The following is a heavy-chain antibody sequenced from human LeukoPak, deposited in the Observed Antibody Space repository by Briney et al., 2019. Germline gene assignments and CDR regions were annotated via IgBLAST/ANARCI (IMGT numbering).Heavy chain of an antibody. D-gene: IGHD5-18*01. Sequence: SETLSLTCTVSGGSVSSGSYYWSWIRQPPGKGLEWIGYIYYSGSTNYNPSLKSRVTISVDTSKNQFSLKLSSVTAADTAVYYCARASWIQNYDDWWGSYYFDYWGQGTLVTVSS. CDR3: ARASWIQNYDDWWGSYYFDY. V-gene: IGHV4-61*01. CDR1: GGSVSSGSYY. CDR2: IYYSGST. J-gene: IGHJ4*02.